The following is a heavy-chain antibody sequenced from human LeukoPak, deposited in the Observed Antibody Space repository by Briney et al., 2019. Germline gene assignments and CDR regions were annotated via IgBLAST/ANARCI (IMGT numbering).Heavy chain of an antibody. CDR3: ARAYSSGLIDY. V-gene: IGHV1-8*02. D-gene: IGHD6-19*01. CDR1: GYTFTSYG. Sequence: GASVKVSCKASGYTFTSYGISWVRQVPGQGLEWLGWMNPNSGNTGYAQRFQGRVTMTRNTSISTAYMELSSPRSEDTAVYYCARAYSSGLIDYWGQGTLVTVSS. CDR2: MNPNSGNT. J-gene: IGHJ4*02.